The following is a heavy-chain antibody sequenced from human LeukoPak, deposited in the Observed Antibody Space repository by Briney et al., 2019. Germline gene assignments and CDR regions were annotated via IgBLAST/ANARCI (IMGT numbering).Heavy chain of an antibody. V-gene: IGHV1-2*02. CDR1: GYTFTGYY. Sequence: GASVKVSCKASGYTFTGYYMHWVRQAPGQGLEWMGWINPNSGGTNYAQKFQGRVTMTRDTSISTAYMGLSRLRSDDTAVYYCASSGVVINNWFDPWGQGTLVTVSS. D-gene: IGHD3-3*01. J-gene: IGHJ5*02. CDR3: ASSGVVINNWFDP. CDR2: INPNSGGT.